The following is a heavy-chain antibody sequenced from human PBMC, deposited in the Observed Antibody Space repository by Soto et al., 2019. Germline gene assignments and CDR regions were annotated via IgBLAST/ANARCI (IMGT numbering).Heavy chain of an antibody. CDR2: IYSGGST. J-gene: IGHJ4*02. D-gene: IGHD6-6*01. CDR1: GFTVSSNY. CDR3: ARDVLDSSSAADSDY. V-gene: IGHV3-66*01. Sequence: EVQLVESGGGLVQPGGSLRLSCAASGFTVSSNYMSWVRQAPGKGLEWVSVIYSGGSTYYADSVKGRFTISRDNSKKTLYLQMNSLRAEDTAVYYCARDVLDSSSAADSDYWGQGTLVTVSS.